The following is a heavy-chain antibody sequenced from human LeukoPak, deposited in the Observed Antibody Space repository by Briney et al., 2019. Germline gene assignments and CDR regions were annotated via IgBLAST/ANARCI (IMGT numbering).Heavy chain of an antibody. Sequence: GRSLRLSCAASGFTFSSYDVHWVRQAPGKGLEWVAVISYDGSNKYYADSVKGRFTISRDNSKNTLYLQMNSLRAEDTAVYYCAKDFVAVLWGQGTLVTVSS. D-gene: IGHD2-15*01. CDR3: AKDFVAVL. CDR1: GFTFSSYD. CDR2: ISYDGSNK. J-gene: IGHJ4*02. V-gene: IGHV3-30*18.